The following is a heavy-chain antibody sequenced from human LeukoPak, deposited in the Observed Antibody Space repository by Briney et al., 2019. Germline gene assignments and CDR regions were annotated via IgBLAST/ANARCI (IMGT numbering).Heavy chain of an antibody. V-gene: IGHV3-23*01. D-gene: IGHD3-22*01. CDR3: ARDSSDYYDSSGYAGSLDY. Sequence: GGSLRLSCAASGFTFSTYAMTWVRQAPGQGLEWVSSISGSGSGTYYADSVKGRFTISRDNSKNTLYLQMNSLRAEDTAVYYCARDSSDYYDSSGYAGSLDYWGQGTLVTVSS. J-gene: IGHJ4*02. CDR1: GFTFSTYA. CDR2: ISGSGSGT.